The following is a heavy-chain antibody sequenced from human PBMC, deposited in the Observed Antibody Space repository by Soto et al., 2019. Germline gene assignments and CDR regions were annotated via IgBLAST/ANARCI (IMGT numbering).Heavy chain of an antibody. CDR2: IYWTDDK. Sequence: QITLKESGPTLVKPTQTLTLTCTFSGFSLSTSGVGVGWIRQPPGKALEWLALIYWTDDKRYSPSLKSRLTITKDTSKNQVVLTMTNMDPVDTATYYCAHRQENNPDQILTGYYTYNWFDPWGQGTLVTVSS. V-gene: IGHV2-5*01. J-gene: IGHJ5*02. CDR1: GFSLSTSGVG. CDR3: AHRQENNPDQILTGYYTYNWFDP. D-gene: IGHD3-9*01.